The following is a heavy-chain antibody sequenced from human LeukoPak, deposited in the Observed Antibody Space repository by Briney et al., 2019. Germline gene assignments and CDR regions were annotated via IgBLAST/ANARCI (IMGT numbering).Heavy chain of an antibody. D-gene: IGHD6-13*01. J-gene: IGHJ5*02. V-gene: IGHV4-39*07. CDR3: AREVLGVQQLAGWFDP. CDR1: GGSITSDNYY. Sequence: KPSETPSLTCTVSGGSITSDNYYWGWIRQPPGKGLEYIGSIYYGRSTYCNPSLNSRVTISLDTSKNQFSLGLTSVTAADTAVYYCAREVLGVQQLAGWFDPWGQGTLVTVSS. CDR2: IYYGRST.